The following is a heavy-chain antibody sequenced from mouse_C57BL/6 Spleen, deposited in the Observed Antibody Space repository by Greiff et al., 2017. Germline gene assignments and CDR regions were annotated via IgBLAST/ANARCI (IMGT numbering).Heavy chain of an antibody. CDR3: AREGSSWFAY. J-gene: IGHJ3*01. CDR1: GYAFSSSW. CDR2: IYPGDGDT. D-gene: IGHD1-1*01. V-gene: IGHV1-82*01. Sequence: QVQLQQSGPELVKPGASVKISCKASGYAFSSSWMNWVKQRPGKGLEWIGRIYPGDGDTNYNGKFKGKATLTADKSSSTAYMQLSSLTSEDSAVYFGAREGSSWFAYWGQGTLVTVSA.